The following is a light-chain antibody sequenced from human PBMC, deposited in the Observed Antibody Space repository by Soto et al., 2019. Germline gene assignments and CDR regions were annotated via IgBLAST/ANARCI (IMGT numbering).Light chain of an antibody. Sequence: EIGLTHSPDTLSLSPGERATLSCRASQSVSSNLAWYQQKPGQAPRLLIYGASTRATGIPARFSGSGSGTEFTLPIRSLQSEDFAVYVCQQYNNWPSVGQGTRLEIK. CDR1: QSVSSN. V-gene: IGKV3-15*01. J-gene: IGKJ5*01. CDR3: QQYNNWPS. CDR2: GAS.